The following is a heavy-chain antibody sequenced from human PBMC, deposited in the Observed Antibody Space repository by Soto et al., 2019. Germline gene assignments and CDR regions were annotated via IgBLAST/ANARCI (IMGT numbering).Heavy chain of an antibody. Sequence: QVQLQESGPGLVRPSQTLSLTCTVSGGSISSEYYHWTWIRQAPVKGLEWIGYIHYSGSVHYNPSLQSRLTMSVDTSKNLFSLKLSSVTAAYTAVYFCARADDGGDRDYYGLDVLGQGTTVTVSS. CDR1: GGSISSEYYH. CDR3: ARADDGGDRDYYGLDV. CDR2: IHYSGSV. D-gene: IGHD2-21*02. V-gene: IGHV4-30-4*01. J-gene: IGHJ6*02.